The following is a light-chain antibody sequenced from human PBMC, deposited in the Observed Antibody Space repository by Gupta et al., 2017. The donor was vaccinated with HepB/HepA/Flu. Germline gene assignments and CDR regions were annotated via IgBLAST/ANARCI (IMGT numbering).Light chain of an antibody. CDR1: QSVSSSY. Sequence: EIAFPQSPGTLSLSPGERATLSCRASQSVSSSYFGWYQQKPAQAPRLIIYGATSSATGNPDRFSGSGGGKDFTLTSSIREAEDFAAYYGQHDSNSITFGGGTKVEIK. V-gene: IGKV3-20*01. CDR2: GAT. J-gene: IGKJ4*01. CDR3: QHDSNSIT.